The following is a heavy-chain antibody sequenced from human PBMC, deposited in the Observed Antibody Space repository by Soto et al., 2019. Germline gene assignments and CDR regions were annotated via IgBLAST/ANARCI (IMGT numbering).Heavy chain of an antibody. V-gene: IGHV3-23*01. CDR2: ISGSGGST. CDR3: AKAYNMVRGVI. J-gene: IGHJ4*02. Sequence: GGSLRLSCAASGVTFSSYGMSWVRQAPGKGLEWVSVISGSGGSTYYADSVKGRFTISRDNSKNTLFLQMNSLRVEDTAVYYCAKAYNMVRGVIWGQGTLVTVSS. CDR1: GVTFSSYG. D-gene: IGHD3-10*01.